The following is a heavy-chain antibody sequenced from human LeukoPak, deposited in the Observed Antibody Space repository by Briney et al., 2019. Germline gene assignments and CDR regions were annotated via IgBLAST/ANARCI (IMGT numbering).Heavy chain of an antibody. J-gene: IGHJ4*02. D-gene: IGHD3-22*01. CDR2: IYYSGST. V-gene: IGHV4-59*01. Sequence: SETLSLTRTVSGGSISSYYWSWIRQPPGKGLGWIGNIYYSGSTNYNPSLKSRVTISGDTSKNQFSLKLSSVTAADTAVYYCARGAYYESSGFFHYWGQGTLVTVSS. CDR3: ARGAYYESSGFFHY. CDR1: GGSISSYY.